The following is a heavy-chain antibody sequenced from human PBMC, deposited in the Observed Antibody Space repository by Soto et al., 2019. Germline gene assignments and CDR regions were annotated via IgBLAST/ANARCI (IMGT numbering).Heavy chain of an antibody. D-gene: IGHD2-15*01. CDR3: AKRGHCSGGKCYSFHFDA. CDR1: GFTFRTHG. V-gene: IGHV3-30*18. J-gene: IGHJ4*02. Sequence: PVGSLRLSCAASGFTFRTHGMLWVRQAPGKGLEWVALISSDASLESFADSVKGRFTISRDNSRDTVYLQMNSLRVEDTAVYYCAKRGHCSGGKCYSFHFDAWGRGTLVTVSS. CDR2: ISSDASLE.